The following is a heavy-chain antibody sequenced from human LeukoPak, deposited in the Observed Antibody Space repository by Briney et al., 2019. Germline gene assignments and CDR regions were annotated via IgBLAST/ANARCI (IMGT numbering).Heavy chain of an antibody. CDR1: GFAFSSYD. CDR3: ARAPFYYDSSGYPYFDG. Sequence: PGRSLRLSCAASGFAFSSYDMHWVRQAPGKGLEWVAVISYDGSDKYYVDSVKGRFTISRDNSKNTLYLQMNSLRAEDTALYYCARAPFYYDSSGYPYFDGWGQGTLVTVSS. J-gene: IGHJ4*02. V-gene: IGHV3-33*08. CDR2: ISYDGSDK. D-gene: IGHD3-22*01.